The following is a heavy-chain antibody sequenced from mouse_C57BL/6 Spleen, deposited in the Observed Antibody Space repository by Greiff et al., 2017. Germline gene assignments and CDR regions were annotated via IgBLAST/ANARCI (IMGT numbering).Heavy chain of an antibody. D-gene: IGHD2-3*01. CDR1: GYTFTDYY. CDR2: INPNNGGT. J-gene: IGHJ3*01. Sequence: EVQLQQSGPELVKPGASVKISCKASGYTFTDYYMNWVKQSHGKSLEWIGDINPNNGGTSYNQKFKGKATLTVDKSSSTAYMELRSLTSEDSAVYYCARSGGGYYSWFAYWGQGTLVTVSA. CDR3: ARSGGGYYSWFAY. V-gene: IGHV1-26*01.